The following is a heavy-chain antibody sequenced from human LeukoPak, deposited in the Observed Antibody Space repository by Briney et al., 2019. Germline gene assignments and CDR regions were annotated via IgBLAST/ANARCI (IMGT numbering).Heavy chain of an antibody. Sequence: SGGSLRLSCAASGFTFSNYAMSWVRQAPGKGLEWVSGISGTSGTINYAAPVKGRFTISRDNSKNTLYLQMNSLRVDDMAVYYCAKRLCDPRAFDYWGKGTLVTVSS. CDR3: AKRLCDPRAFDY. CDR2: ISGTSGTI. J-gene: IGHJ4*02. CDR1: GFTFSNYA. D-gene: IGHD2-21*02. V-gene: IGHV3-23*01.